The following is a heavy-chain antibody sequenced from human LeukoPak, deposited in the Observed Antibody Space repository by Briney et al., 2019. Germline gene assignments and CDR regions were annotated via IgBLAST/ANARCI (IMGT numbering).Heavy chain of an antibody. CDR1: GGSFGAYY. V-gene: IGHV4-34*01. Sequence: PSETLSLTCAVYGGSFGAYYWSWIRQPPGKGLEWIGEINHSGSTNYNPSLKSRVTISVDTSKNQFSLKLSSVTAADTAVYYCARGVYSSFATSYYYYMDVWGKGTTVTVSS. CDR3: ARGVYSSFATSYYYYMDV. CDR2: INHSGST. J-gene: IGHJ6*03. D-gene: IGHD6-6*01.